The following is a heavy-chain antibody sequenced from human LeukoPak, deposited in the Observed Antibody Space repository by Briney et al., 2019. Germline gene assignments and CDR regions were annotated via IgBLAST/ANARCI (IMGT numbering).Heavy chain of an antibody. CDR3: ARVYSYGIYYYYMDV. V-gene: IGHV4-61*02. Sequence: PSETLSLTCTVSGGSISSGSYYWSSIRQPAGKGLEWIGRIYTSGSTNYNSSLTIHVTISVDTSKNQFSLKLSSVTAADTAVYYCARVYSYGIYYYYMDVWGKGTTVTVSS. CDR1: GGSISSGSYY. J-gene: IGHJ6*03. D-gene: IGHD5-18*01. CDR2: IYTSGST.